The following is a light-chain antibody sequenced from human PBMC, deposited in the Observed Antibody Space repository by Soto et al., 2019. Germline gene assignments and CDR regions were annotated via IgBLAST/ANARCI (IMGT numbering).Light chain of an antibody. Sequence: EIVMTQSPATLSVSPGERATLSCRASRSVSSNLAWYQKKPGQAPRLLIYGASTRATGIPARVSGSGSGTEFTLAISSLHSEDLAVYYCQQYDDWPPITFGQGTRLEIK. CDR1: RSVSSN. V-gene: IGKV3-15*01. J-gene: IGKJ5*01. CDR2: GAS. CDR3: QQYDDWPPIT.